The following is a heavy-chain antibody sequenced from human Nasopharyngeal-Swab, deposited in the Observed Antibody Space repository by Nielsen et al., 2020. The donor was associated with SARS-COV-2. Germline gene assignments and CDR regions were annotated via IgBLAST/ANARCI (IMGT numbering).Heavy chain of an antibody. CDR1: GFTFSSFG. CDR3: ARDPDGGNVWEDAFDI. J-gene: IGHJ3*02. Sequence: GESLKISCAASGFTFSSFGMHWVRQAPGKGLEWVAFIAHDASNEYYGDSVKGRFSISRDNSKNTLYLQMNSLRAEDTAVYYCARDPDGGNVWEDAFDIWGQGTMVTVSS. D-gene: IGHD4-23*01. V-gene: IGHV3-30*03. CDR2: IAHDASNE.